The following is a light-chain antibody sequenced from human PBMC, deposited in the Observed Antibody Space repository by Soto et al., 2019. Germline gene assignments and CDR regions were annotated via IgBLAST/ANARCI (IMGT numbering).Light chain of an antibody. CDR2: VVS. Sequence: QSALTQPASVSGSPGQSITISYTGTGSDVGGYNYVSWYQQHPGKAPKLIIYVVSNRPSGVSNRFSGSKSGNTASLTISGLQAEDEADYYCSSYTSSSTLLVFGGGTKLTVL. V-gene: IGLV2-14*01. CDR1: GSDVGGYNY. J-gene: IGLJ2*01. CDR3: SSYTSSSTLLV.